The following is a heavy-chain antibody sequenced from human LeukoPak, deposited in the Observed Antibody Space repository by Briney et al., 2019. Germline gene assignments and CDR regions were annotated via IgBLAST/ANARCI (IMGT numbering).Heavy chain of an antibody. CDR3: ARGGSYLYNWFDP. V-gene: IGHV3-30*02. CDR2: IWSDASNQ. Sequence: GGSLRLSCAASGFSFSTYAMHWVRQAPGKGLDWVAMIWSDASNQYYADSVKGRFTISRDNSKNTLYLQMNSLKAEDTAVYYCARGGSYLYNWFDPWGQGTLVTVSS. J-gene: IGHJ5*02. D-gene: IGHD1-26*01. CDR1: GFSFSTYA.